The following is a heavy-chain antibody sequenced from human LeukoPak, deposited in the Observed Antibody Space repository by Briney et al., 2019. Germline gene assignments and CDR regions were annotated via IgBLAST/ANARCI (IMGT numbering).Heavy chain of an antibody. Sequence: SETLSLTCIVSGGSISSYYWSWIRQPPGKGLEWIGCIYYSGSTNYNPSLKSRVTISVDTSKNQFSLKLSSVTAADTAVYYCARDSVYYDSSGYQPVIDWGQGTLVTVSS. J-gene: IGHJ4*02. CDR1: GGSISSYY. CDR3: ARDSVYYDSSGYQPVID. CDR2: IYYSGST. V-gene: IGHV4-59*12. D-gene: IGHD3-22*01.